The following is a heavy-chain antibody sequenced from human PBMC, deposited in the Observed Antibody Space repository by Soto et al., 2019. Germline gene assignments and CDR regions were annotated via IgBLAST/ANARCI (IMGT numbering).Heavy chain of an antibody. V-gene: IGHV3-30*18. J-gene: IGHJ6*03. CDR3: AKDPCSSTSCYGDYYYYYMDV. D-gene: IGHD2-2*01. CDR1: GFTFSSYG. Sequence: GGSLRLSCAASGFTFSSYGMHWVRQAPGKGLEWVAVISYDGSNKYYADSVKGRFTISRDNSKNTLYLQMNSLRAEDTAVYYCAKDPCSSTSCYGDYYYYYMDVWGNGTTVTVSS. CDR2: ISYDGSNK.